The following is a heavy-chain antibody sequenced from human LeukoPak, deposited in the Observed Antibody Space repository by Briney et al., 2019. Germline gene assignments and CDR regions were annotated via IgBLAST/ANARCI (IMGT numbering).Heavy chain of an antibody. J-gene: IGHJ5*02. CDR1: GFTFSSYA. V-gene: IGHV3-30*04. Sequence: GRSLRLSCAASGFTFSSYAMHWVRQAPGKGLEWVAVISYDGSNKYYADSVKGRFTISRDNSKNTLYLQMNSLRAEDTAVYYCARLATLSTVAARGRTWFDAWGQGTLVTVSS. CDR2: ISYDGSNK. CDR3: ARLATLSTVAARGRTWFDA. D-gene: IGHD6-6*01.